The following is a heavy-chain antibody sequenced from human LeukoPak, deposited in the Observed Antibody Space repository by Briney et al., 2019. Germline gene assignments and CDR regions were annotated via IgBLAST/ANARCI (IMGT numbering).Heavy chain of an antibody. J-gene: IGHJ5*02. CDR2: IKQDGSAK. CDR1: GFTFSSYW. V-gene: IGHV3-7*01. D-gene: IGHD6-13*01. CDR3: ARDSLGIAAKGSPWFDP. Sequence: PGGSLRLSRAASGFTFSSYWMSWVRQAPGKGLEWVANIKQDGSAKYYVDSVKGRFTISRDNAKNSLYVQMNSLRAEDTAVYYCARDSLGIAAKGSPWFDPWGQGTLVTVSS.